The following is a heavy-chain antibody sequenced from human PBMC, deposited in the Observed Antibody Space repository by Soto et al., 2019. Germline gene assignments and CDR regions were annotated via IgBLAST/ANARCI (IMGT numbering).Heavy chain of an antibody. D-gene: IGHD3-16*01. CDR2: IFPDDSDT. CDR1: GYSFTNYW. CDR3: FRGGGTSRTFDY. J-gene: IGHJ4*02. Sequence: PGESLKISCKGSGYSFTNYWIGWVRQMPGQGLEWMGIIFPDDSDTRYSPSFQGHVTISVDKSISTAYVQWSSLKASDSAIYYCFRGGGTSRTFDYWGQGTLVTVSS. V-gene: IGHV5-51*01.